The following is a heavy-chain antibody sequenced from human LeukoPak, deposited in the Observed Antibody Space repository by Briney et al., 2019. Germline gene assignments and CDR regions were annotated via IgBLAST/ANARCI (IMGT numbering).Heavy chain of an antibody. J-gene: IGHJ5*02. CDR2: MSSSGSTI. Sequence: GGSLRLSCAASGFTFSDYYMSWIRQAPGKGLEWVSYMSSSGSTIYYADSLKGRFTISRDNAKNSLYLQMNSLRAEDTAVYYCARTGVPAAIVRWFDPWGQGTLVTVSS. V-gene: IGHV3-11*04. CDR1: GFTFSDYY. CDR3: ARTGVPAAIVRWFDP. D-gene: IGHD2-2*02.